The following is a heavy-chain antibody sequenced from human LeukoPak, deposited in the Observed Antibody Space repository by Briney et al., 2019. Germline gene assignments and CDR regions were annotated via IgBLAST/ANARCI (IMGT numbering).Heavy chain of an antibody. V-gene: IGHV4-61*01. J-gene: IGHJ4*02. CDR2: IYYSGST. D-gene: IGHD6-13*01. CDR1: GVSVSSGSYY. Sequence: PSETLSLTCTVSGVSVSSGSYYWSWIWQPSGKGLEWIGYIYYSGSTNYNPSLKSRVTISVDTSKNQFSLKLSSVPAADTAVYYCARDSTGYSSSFSNWGQGTLVTVSS. CDR3: ARDSTGYSSSFSN.